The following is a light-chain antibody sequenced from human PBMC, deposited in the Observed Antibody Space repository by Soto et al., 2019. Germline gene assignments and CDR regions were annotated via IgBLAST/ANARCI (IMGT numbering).Light chain of an antibody. J-gene: IGKJ1*01. CDR2: DAT. CDR1: QSVSSY. Sequence: EIVLTQSPATRSLSPGERATLSCRASQSVSSYLAWYQQKPGQAPRLLIYDATNRATGIPARFSGSGSGTDFTLTISRLEPEDFAVYYCQQRSNWPRGTFGQGTKVEIK. CDR3: QQRSNWPRGT. V-gene: IGKV3-11*01.